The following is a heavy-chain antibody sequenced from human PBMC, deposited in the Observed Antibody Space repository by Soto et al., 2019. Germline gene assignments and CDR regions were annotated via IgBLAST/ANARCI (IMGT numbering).Heavy chain of an antibody. D-gene: IGHD3-10*01. CDR1: GGLFSSYP. CDR2: IIPVFQTA. V-gene: IGHV1-69*01. Sequence: QEQLVQSGAEVKKPGSSVKVSCKASGGLFSSYPISWVRQVPGQGLEWMGGIIPVFQTAYYTQRFQGRVTITADESTNTAYMELSSLRSEDTAIYYCASSAGHPGDFFYYNGMDVWGQGTTVTVSS. J-gene: IGHJ6*02. CDR3: ASSAGHPGDFFYYNGMDV.